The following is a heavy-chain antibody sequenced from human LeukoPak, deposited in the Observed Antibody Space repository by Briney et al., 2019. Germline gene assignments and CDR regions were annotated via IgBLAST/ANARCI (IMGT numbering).Heavy chain of an antibody. Sequence: GGSLRLSCEASGFTFSTYAMSWVRQAPGKGLEWVSAISGGGSATFYADFVKGRFTISRDNSKNTLYLQIDGLRVEDTALYYCAKGRDSSNCDASRLFDPWGQGTLVTVSS. D-gene: IGHD2-2*01. J-gene: IGHJ5*02. CDR3: AKGRDSSNCDASRLFDP. CDR2: ISGGGSAT. V-gene: IGHV3-23*01. CDR1: GFTFSTYA.